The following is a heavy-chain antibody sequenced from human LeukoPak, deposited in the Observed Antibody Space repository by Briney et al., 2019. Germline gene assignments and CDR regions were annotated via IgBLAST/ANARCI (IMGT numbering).Heavy chain of an antibody. CDR3: AELGITMIGGV. CDR1: GYTFTSYY. CDR2: INPSGGST. Sequence: ASVKVSCKASGYTFTSYYMHWVRQAPGQGLEWMGIINPSGGSTSYAQKFQGRVSMTRDTSTSTVYMELSSLRSEDTAVYYCAELGITMIGGVWGKGTTVTISS. V-gene: IGHV1-46*01. J-gene: IGHJ6*04. D-gene: IGHD3-10*02.